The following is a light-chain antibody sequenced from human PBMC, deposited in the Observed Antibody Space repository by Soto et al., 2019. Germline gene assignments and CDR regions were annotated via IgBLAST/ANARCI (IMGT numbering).Light chain of an antibody. CDR3: QQYNNWPTWT. J-gene: IGKJ1*01. CDR2: DAS. V-gene: IGKV3-15*01. CDR1: QSISSW. Sequence: MTQSPSTLSASVGDRVTITCRASQSISSWLAWYQQKRGQPPRLLIYDASTRATGIPARFSGSGSGTEFTLTISSLQSEDFAFYYCQQYNNWPTWTFGQGTKVE.